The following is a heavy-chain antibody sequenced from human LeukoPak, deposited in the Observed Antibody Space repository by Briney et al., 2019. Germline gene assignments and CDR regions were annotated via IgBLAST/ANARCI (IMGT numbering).Heavy chain of an antibody. V-gene: IGHV3-23*01. CDR3: AKQLGYCSDGSCYFPY. CDR1: GFTFSSYW. J-gene: IGHJ4*02. D-gene: IGHD2-15*01. CDR2: ISNNGGYT. Sequence: GRSLRLSCAASGFTFSSYWMHWVRQAPGKGLVWVSAISNNGGYTYYVDSVQGRFTISRDNSKSTLCLQMNSLRAEDTAVYYCAKQLGYCSDGSCYFPYWGQGTLVTVSS.